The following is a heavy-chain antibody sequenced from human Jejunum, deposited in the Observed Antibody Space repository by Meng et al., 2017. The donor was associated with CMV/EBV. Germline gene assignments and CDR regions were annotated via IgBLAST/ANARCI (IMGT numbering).Heavy chain of an antibody. J-gene: IGHJ4*02. V-gene: IGHV3-23*01. Sequence: SGFTFSSFAMTWVRQAPGKGLEWVSTIRGSDDKTYYSDSVRGRFTISRDNSKNTLYLQMNSLRAEDTAVYYCAKSLVDTTMDLDYWGQGMLVTVSS. CDR2: IRGSDDKT. CDR1: GFTFSSFA. D-gene: IGHD5-18*01. CDR3: AKSLVDTTMDLDY.